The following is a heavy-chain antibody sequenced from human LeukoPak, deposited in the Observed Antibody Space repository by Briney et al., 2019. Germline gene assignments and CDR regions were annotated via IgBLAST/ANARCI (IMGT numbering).Heavy chain of an antibody. CDR1: GGSFSGYY. CDR3: ARRRWLFDAFDI. J-gene: IGHJ3*02. D-gene: IGHD5-24*01. CDR2: INHSGST. V-gene: IGHV4-34*01. Sequence: TSSETLSLTCAVYGGSFSGYYWSWIRQPPGKRLEWIGEINHSGSTNYNPSLKSRVTISVDTSKNQFSLKLSSVTAADTAVYYCARRRWLFDAFDIWGQGTMVTVSS.